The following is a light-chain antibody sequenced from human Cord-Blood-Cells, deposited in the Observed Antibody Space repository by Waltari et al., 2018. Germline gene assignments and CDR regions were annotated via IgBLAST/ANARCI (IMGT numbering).Light chain of an antibody. CDR3: QQYYSYPWT. CDR2: AAS. J-gene: IGKJ1*01. V-gene: IGKV1-8*01. CDR1: QGISSY. Sequence: AIRMTQSPSSFSASTGDRVTITCRAGQGISSYLAWYQQKPGKAPKLLIYAASTLQSGVPSMFSGSGSGTDFTLTISCLQSEDFATYYCQQYYSYPWTFGQGTKVEIK.